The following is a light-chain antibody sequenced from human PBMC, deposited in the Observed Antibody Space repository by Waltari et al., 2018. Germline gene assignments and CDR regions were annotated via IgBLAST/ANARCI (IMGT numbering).Light chain of an antibody. Sequence: ETVLTQSPGTLSLSPGERATLSCRASQSVTSIYLSWYQQKPGQAPGLLIYGASNRATGIADRFSGSGSGTDFTLTIDRLEPEDFAVYYCQHFGTSLLTFGGGTKVEI. CDR3: QHFGTSLLT. J-gene: IGKJ4*01. CDR1: QSVTSIY. CDR2: GAS. V-gene: IGKV3-20*01.